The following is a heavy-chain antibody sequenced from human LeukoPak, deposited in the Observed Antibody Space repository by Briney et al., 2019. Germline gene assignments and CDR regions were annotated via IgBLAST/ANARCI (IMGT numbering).Heavy chain of an antibody. D-gene: IGHD6-19*01. V-gene: IGHV1-46*01. J-gene: IGHJ4*02. CDR3: ARGGSLAAAPHLYYFDY. CDR1: GGTFSSHA. CDR2: INPVGGST. Sequence: ASVKVSCKASGGTFSSHAISWVRQAPGQGLEWMGIINPVGGSTTYTQKFQGRVTMTRDTSTSTVYMDLSSLRSEDTAVYYCARGGSLAAAPHLYYFDYWGQGSLVTVSS.